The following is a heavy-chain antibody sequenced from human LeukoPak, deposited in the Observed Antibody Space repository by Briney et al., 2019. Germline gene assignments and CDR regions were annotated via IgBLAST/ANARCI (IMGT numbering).Heavy chain of an antibody. CDR3: AELGISMIGGV. CDR2: ISSSGSTI. V-gene: IGHV3-48*04. Sequence: GGSLRLSCAASGFTFSIYSMNWVRQAPAKGLEWVSYISSSGSTIYYADSVKGRFTISRDNAKNSLYLQVNSLRAEDTAVYYCAELGISMIGGVWGKGTTVTISS. D-gene: IGHD3-10*02. J-gene: IGHJ6*04. CDR1: GFTFSIYS.